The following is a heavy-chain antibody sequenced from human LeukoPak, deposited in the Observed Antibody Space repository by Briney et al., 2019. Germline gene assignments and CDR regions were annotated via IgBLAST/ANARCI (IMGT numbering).Heavy chain of an antibody. CDR2: IGDSGGGT. CDR3: AKGLYYYAMDV. CDR1: GNYW. Sequence: GGSLRLSCAASGNYWMHWVRQAPGKGLDWISAIGDSGGGTYYADSVKGRFTISRDNSQNTLYLQMSSLRAEDTAVYYCAKGLYYYAMDVWGQGTAVTVSS. J-gene: IGHJ6*02. V-gene: IGHV3-23*01.